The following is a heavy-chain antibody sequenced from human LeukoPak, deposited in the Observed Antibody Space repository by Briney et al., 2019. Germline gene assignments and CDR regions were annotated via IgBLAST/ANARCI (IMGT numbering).Heavy chain of an antibody. CDR3: ARTSIAARLFDY. CDR2: IYYSGTT. D-gene: IGHD6-6*01. Sequence: SETLSLTCSVSGGSISSGDYFWTWIRQPPGKGLEYIGYIYYSGTTYYNPSLKSRITMSVDMSANQFSLRLTSVSAADTAVYYCARTSIAARLFDYWGQGTLVTVSS. J-gene: IGHJ4*02. CDR1: GGSISSGDYF. V-gene: IGHV4-30-4*01.